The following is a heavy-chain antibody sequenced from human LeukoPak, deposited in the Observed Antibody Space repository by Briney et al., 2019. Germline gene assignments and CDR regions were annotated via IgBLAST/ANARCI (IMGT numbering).Heavy chain of an antibody. Sequence: SETLSLTCTVSGGSISSSSYYWGWIRQPPGKGLEWIGSIYYSGSTYYNPSLKSRVTISVDTSKNQFSLKLSSVTAADTAAYYCARYGVTGIAAAGGLDYWGQGTLVTVSS. CDR3: ARYGVTGIAAAGGLDY. J-gene: IGHJ4*02. CDR2: IYYSGST. D-gene: IGHD6-13*01. V-gene: IGHV4-39*01. CDR1: GGSISSSSYY.